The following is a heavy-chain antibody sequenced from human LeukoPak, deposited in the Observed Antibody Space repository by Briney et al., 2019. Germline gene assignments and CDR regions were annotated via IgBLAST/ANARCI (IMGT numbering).Heavy chain of an antibody. V-gene: IGHV3-23*01. Sequence: GGSLRLSCSASGFTFSTYAMSWVRQAPGKGLEWVSTLTGRGGGTYYADSVKGRFAISRGDSKNTLYLQMTSLRAEDTAVYYCAKEGGYYYDSSGHTLSDAFAVWGQGTMVTVSS. D-gene: IGHD3-22*01. CDR2: LTGRGGGT. CDR3: AKEGGYYYDSSGHTLSDAFAV. CDR1: GFTFSTYA. J-gene: IGHJ3*01.